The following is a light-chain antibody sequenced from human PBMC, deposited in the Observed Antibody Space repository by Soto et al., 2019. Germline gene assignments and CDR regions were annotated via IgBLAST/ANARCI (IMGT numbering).Light chain of an antibody. CDR3: QQCNNWPRT. J-gene: IGKJ1*01. Sequence: EIVMTQSPATLSVSPGERATLSCRASQSVSSDLAWYQQKPGQAPRLLIYGASSRATGIPARFSGSGSGTEFALTISSLESEDYAVYYCQQCNNWPRTFGQGTKVEI. CDR1: QSVSSD. CDR2: GAS. V-gene: IGKV3-15*01.